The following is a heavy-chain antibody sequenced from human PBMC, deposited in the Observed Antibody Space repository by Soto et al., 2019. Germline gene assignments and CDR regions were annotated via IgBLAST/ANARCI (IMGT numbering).Heavy chain of an antibody. CDR2: ISWNSGSI. Sequence: PGGSLRLSCAASGFTFDDYAMHWVRQAPGKGLEWVSGISWNSGSIGYADSVKGRFTISRDNAKNSLYLQMNSLTAEDTALYYCAKDTNYIVATISYFDYWGQGTLVTVSS. V-gene: IGHV3-9*01. D-gene: IGHD5-12*01. CDR3: AKDTNYIVATISYFDY. CDR1: GFTFDDYA. J-gene: IGHJ4*02.